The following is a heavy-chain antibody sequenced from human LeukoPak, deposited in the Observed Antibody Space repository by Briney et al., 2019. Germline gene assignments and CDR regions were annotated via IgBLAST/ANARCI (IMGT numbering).Heavy chain of an antibody. D-gene: IGHD3-22*01. CDR1: SVSISSNSEY. CDR2: LYGGNI. V-gene: IGHV4-39*01. Sequence: PSETLSLTCSVSSVSISSNSEYWVRLPPPPGTGLEWIVSLYGGNIHYTPSLKSRTTISVDTSKTQSSLHLSSVTAADTAVYYCMRHGYDSSGYYFGNWFDPWGQGTLVTVSS. CDR3: MRHGYDSSGYYFGNWFDP. J-gene: IGHJ5*02.